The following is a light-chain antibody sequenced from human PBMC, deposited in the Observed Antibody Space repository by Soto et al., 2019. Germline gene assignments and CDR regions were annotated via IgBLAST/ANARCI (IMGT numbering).Light chain of an antibody. J-gene: IGKJ1*01. CDR3: QHYNNWPPP. V-gene: IGKV3-15*01. Sequence: EIVMTQSPATLSVSPGERATLSCRASQSIGSNLAWYQQKPDQAPRLLIYAASARATAIPARFSGSGSGTEFTLTISSLQSEDFAVYYCQHYNNWPPPFGQGTKVEIK. CDR1: QSIGSN. CDR2: AAS.